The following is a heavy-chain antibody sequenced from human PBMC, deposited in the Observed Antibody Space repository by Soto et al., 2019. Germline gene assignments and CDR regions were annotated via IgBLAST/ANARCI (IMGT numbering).Heavy chain of an antibody. V-gene: IGHV4-59*08. CDR2: IYFSGST. J-gene: IGHJ4*02. CDR3: ARQTYYDFWSGYSYYFDY. D-gene: IGHD3-3*01. CDR1: GGPITSHY. Sequence: PSETLSLTCSVSGGPITSHYWSWIRQPPGKGLEWIGYIYFSGSTNYNPSLKSRVTISVDTSKNQFSLKLSSVTAADTAMYYCARQTYYDFWSGYSYYFDYWGQGTLVTVSS.